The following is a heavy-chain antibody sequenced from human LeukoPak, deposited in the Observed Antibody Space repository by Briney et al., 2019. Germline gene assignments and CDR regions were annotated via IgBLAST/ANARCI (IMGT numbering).Heavy chain of an antibody. D-gene: IGHD3-10*01. V-gene: IGHV3-30*02. CDR3: AKDPRVRGVISSFDY. CDR2: IRYDGSDK. CDR1: GFTFSTYG. J-gene: IGHJ4*02. Sequence: GGSLRLSCAASGFTFSTYGMHWVRQAPGKGLEWVAFIRYDGSDKYYADSVKGRFTISRDNSKNTLYLQMNSLRAEDTAVYYCAKDPRVRGVISSFDYWGQGTLVTVSS.